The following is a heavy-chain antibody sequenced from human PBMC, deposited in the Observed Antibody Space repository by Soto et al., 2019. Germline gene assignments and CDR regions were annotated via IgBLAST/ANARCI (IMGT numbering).Heavy chain of an antibody. J-gene: IGHJ3*02. CDR3: AKEMGPGYSYAPRFDAFDM. Sequence: DVQLLESGVGLVQSGGSLRLSCAASGFTFSSYAMSWVRQAPGKGLEWVSLISASGYSTYYADSVRGRLTISRDSSKNTLFLLMSILRAEDTAVYYCAKEMGPGYSYAPRFDAFDMWGRGTVVTVSS. CDR2: ISASGYST. V-gene: IGHV3-23*01. CDR1: GFTFSSYA. D-gene: IGHD5-18*01.